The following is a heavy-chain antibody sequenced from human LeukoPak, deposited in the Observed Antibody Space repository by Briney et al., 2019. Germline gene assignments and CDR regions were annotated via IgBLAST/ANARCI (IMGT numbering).Heavy chain of an antibody. J-gene: IGHJ4*02. Sequence: ASVKVSCKASGGTFGSYTINWVRQAPGQGLEWMGRIIPILGIAYYAQNFQGRVTITADKSTSTTYMELSSLRSEDTAVYYCATRGQPGDLYYFDYWGQGTLVTVSS. CDR1: GGTFGSYT. CDR2: IIPILGIA. CDR3: ATRGQPGDLYYFDY. V-gene: IGHV1-69*02. D-gene: IGHD7-27*01.